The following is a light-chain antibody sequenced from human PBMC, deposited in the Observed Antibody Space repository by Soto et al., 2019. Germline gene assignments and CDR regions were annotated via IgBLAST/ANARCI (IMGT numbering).Light chain of an antibody. CDR3: QQYGRSRL. CDR2: GAS. V-gene: IGKV3-20*01. CDR1: QSVSSSY. J-gene: IGKJ3*01. Sequence: EIVLTQSPGTLSLSPGERATLSCRASQSVSSSYLAWYQQKPGQAPRLLIYGASSRATGIPDRFSGSGSGTDFTLTISRLEPEDFAVYYCQQYGRSRLFGRGTKVDIK.